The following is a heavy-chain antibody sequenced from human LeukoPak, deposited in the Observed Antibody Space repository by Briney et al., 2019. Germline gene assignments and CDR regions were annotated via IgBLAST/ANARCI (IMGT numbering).Heavy chain of an antibody. CDR1: GYTFTSYY. CDR2: INPSGGST. Sequence: ASVKVSCKASGYTFTSYYMHWVRQAPGQGLEWMGIINPSGGSTSYAQKFQGRVTMTRDTSTSTVYMELSSLRSEDTAVYYCARAGDKYYYDSSGYFNWFDPWGQGTLVTVSS. V-gene: IGHV1-46*01. D-gene: IGHD3-22*01. CDR3: ARAGDKYYYDSSGYFNWFDP. J-gene: IGHJ5*02.